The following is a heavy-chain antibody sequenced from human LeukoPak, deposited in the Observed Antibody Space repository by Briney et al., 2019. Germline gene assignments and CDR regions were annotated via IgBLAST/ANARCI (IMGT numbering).Heavy chain of an antibody. J-gene: IGHJ4*02. V-gene: IGHV3-23*01. CDR2: ISANGGGT. D-gene: IGHD6-13*01. CDR3: AKTRPLDSSSWSHGDY. Sequence: GGSLRLSCGASGFIFRNYAMSWVRQAPGEGLEWDSGISANGGGTYYADSVKGRFTISRDNSKNTLYLQMNSLRAEDAAVYYCAKTRPLDSSSWSHGDYWGQGTLVTVSS. CDR1: GFIFRNYA.